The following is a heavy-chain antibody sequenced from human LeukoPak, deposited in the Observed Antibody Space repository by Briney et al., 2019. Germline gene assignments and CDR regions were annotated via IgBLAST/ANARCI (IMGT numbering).Heavy chain of an antibody. V-gene: IGHV1-46*01. Sequence: ASVKVSCKASGSPFPSYYMHWVRRPPGQGLGWMGILNPSGGSTSYAQKFQGRVTMTRDMSTSTVYMELSSLRSEDTVVYYCARDAPASKYYYYYMDVWGKGTTVTVSS. CDR3: ARDAPASKYYYYYMDV. CDR1: GSPFPSYY. CDR2: LNPSGGST. J-gene: IGHJ6*03.